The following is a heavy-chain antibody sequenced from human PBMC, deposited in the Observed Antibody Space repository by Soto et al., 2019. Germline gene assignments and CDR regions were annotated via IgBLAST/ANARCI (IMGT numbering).Heavy chain of an antibody. J-gene: IGHJ4*02. CDR3: AKDRGAVTYFGSPSDY. V-gene: IGHV3-21*04. CDR1: GFTFTRYS. Sequence: GGSLRLSCAASGFTFTRYSMNWVRQAPGKGLEWVSSISSTTNYIYYADSVKGRFTISRDNSKNTLYLQMNSLRAEDTAVYYCAKDRGAVTYFGSPSDYWGQGTLVTVSS. D-gene: IGHD3-9*01. CDR2: ISSTTNYI.